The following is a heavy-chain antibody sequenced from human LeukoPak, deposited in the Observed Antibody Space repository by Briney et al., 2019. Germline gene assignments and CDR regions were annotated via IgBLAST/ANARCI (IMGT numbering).Heavy chain of an antibody. Sequence: GGSLRLSCAASGFTFSNYNMNWVRQTPGKGLEWVSYISTGSRTISYADSVKGRFTISRDNAKNSLSLQMNSLRDEDTAVYFCARDSSYAFDIWGQGTMVTVSS. CDR2: ISTGSRTI. J-gene: IGHJ3*02. CDR3: ARDSSYAFDI. V-gene: IGHV3-48*02. CDR1: GFTFSNYN.